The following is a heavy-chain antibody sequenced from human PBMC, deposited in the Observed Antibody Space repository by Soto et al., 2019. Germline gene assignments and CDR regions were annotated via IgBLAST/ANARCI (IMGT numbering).Heavy chain of an antibody. CDR1: GGTFSSYA. J-gene: IGHJ3*02. CDR3: ARGGRVIAVAGTSVRAFDI. D-gene: IGHD6-19*01. CDR2: IIPIFGTA. V-gene: IGHV1-69*13. Sequence: SVKVSCKASGGTFSSYAISWVRQAPGQGLEWMGGIIPIFGTANYAQKFQGRVTITADESTSTAYMELSSLRSEDTAVYYCARGGRVIAVAGTSVRAFDIWGQGTMVPVSS.